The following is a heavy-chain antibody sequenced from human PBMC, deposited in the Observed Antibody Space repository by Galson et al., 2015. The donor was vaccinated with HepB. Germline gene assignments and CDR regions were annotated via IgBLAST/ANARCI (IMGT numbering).Heavy chain of an antibody. J-gene: IGHJ4*02. D-gene: IGHD3-9*01. V-gene: IGHV3-30*18. CDR1: GFTFSSYG. CDR2: ISYDGSNK. Sequence: SLRLSCAASGFTFSSYGMHWVRQAPGKGLEWVAVISYDGSNKYYADSVKGRFTISRDNSKNTLYLHMNSLRAEDTAVYYCAKDPTAQYLQNYDILTGPDYWGQGTLVTVSS. CDR3: AKDPTAQYLQNYDILTGPDY.